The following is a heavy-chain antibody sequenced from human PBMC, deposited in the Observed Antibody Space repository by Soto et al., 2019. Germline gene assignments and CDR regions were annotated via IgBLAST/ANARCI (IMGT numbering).Heavy chain of an antibody. D-gene: IGHD1-7*01. Sequence: GGSLRLSCAASGFTFSSYAMSWVRQAPGKGLEWVSAISGSGGSTYYADSVKGRFTISRDNSKNTLYLQMNSLRAEDTAVYYCAKDPPCITGTTCWFDPWGQGTLVTVSS. V-gene: IGHV3-23*01. J-gene: IGHJ5*02. CDR3: AKDPPCITGTTCWFDP. CDR1: GFTFSSYA. CDR2: ISGSGGST.